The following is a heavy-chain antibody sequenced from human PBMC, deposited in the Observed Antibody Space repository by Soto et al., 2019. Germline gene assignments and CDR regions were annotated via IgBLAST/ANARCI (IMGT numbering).Heavy chain of an antibody. D-gene: IGHD3-9*01. V-gene: IGHV4-59*08. CDR2: IYYSGST. J-gene: IGHJ3*02. CDR1: GGSISSYY. CDR3: ARHNDIFADAFDI. Sequence: SETLSLTCTVSGGSISSYYWSWIRQPPGKGLEWIGYIYYSGSTNYNPSLKSRVTISVDTSKNQFSLKLSSVTAADTAVYYCARHNDIFADAFDIWGQGTMVTVSS.